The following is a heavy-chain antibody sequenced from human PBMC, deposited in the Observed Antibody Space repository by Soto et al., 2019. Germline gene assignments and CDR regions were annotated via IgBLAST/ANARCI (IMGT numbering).Heavy chain of an antibody. D-gene: IGHD3-10*01. CDR1: GFTFDDYA. V-gene: IGHV3-9*01. J-gene: IGHJ6*02. CDR3: AKDIYYGSGSKIGYYYGMDV. CDR2: LSWNSGSI. Sequence: GGSLRLSCAASGFTFDDYAMHWVRQAPGKGLEWVSGLSWNSGSIGYADTVKSRFTISRDNAKNSLYLQMNSLRAEDTAFFFCAKDIYYGSGSKIGYYYGMDVWGQGT.